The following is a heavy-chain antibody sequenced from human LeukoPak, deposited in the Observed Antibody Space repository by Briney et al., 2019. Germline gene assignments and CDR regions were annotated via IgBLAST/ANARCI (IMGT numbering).Heavy chain of an antibody. V-gene: IGHV5-51*01. CDR2: IYPYDSET. CDR3: ARHIVYSAWNPDY. D-gene: IGHD6-19*01. J-gene: IGHJ4*02. Sequence: SGDSLRISCKASGYSLTGFWVGWVRQMPGKGLDWMGIIYPYDSETRYSPSFQCQVTISADKSISTAYLQWSSLKASDTAMYYFARHIVYSAWNPDYWGQGTLVTVSS. CDR1: GYSLTGFW.